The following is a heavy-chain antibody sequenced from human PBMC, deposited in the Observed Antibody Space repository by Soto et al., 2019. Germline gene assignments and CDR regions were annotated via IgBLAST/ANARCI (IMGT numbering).Heavy chain of an antibody. CDR2: IDWDDDK. D-gene: IGHD4-4*01. Sequence: GSGPTLVNPTQTLTLTCTFSGFSLSTSGMCVSWIRQPPGKALEWLALIDWDDDKYYSTSLKTRLTISKDTSKNQVVLTMTNMDPVDTATYYCARIHLLQEGDYYGMDVWGQGTTVTVSS. V-gene: IGHV2-70*01. J-gene: IGHJ6*02. CDR1: GFSLSTSGMC. CDR3: ARIHLLQEGDYYGMDV.